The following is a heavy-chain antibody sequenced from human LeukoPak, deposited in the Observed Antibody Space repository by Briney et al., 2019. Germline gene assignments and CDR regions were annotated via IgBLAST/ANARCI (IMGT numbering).Heavy chain of an antibody. Sequence: RXSCAASGFTVSSNYMSWVRQAPGKGLEWVSVIYSGGSTYYSDSVKGRFTISRDNSKNTLYLQMNSLRAEDTAVYYCARGRSYVDYWGQGTLVTVSS. CDR1: GFTVSSNY. V-gene: IGHV3-53*01. J-gene: IGHJ4*02. D-gene: IGHD3-16*01. CDR3: ARGRSYVDY. CDR2: IYSGGST.